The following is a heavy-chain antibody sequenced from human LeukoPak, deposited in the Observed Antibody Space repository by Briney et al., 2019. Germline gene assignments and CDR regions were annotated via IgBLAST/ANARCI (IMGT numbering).Heavy chain of an antibody. CDR1: GFTVSSNY. Sequence: PGGSLRLSCAASGFTVSSNYMSWVRQAPGKGLEWVSVIYSGGSTYYADSVKGRFTISRDNSKNTLYLQMNSLRAEDTAVYYCARESGSRMAYYYGMDVWGQGTTVTVSS. CDR2: IYSGGST. V-gene: IGHV3-66*01. J-gene: IGHJ6*02. D-gene: IGHD3-10*01. CDR3: ARESGSRMAYYYGMDV.